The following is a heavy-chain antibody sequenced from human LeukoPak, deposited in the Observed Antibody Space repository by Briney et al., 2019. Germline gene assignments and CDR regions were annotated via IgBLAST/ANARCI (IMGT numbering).Heavy chain of an antibody. V-gene: IGHV4-34*01. J-gene: IGHJ4*02. CDR2: INHSGST. CDR3: ASGYSGYHFDH. Sequence: PSETLSLTCAVYGGSFSGYYWSWIRQPPGKGLEWIGEINHSGSTNYNPSLKSRVTISVDRSKNQFSLKLSSVTAADTAVYYCASGYSGYHFDHWGQGTLVTVSS. D-gene: IGHD5-12*01. CDR1: GGSFSGYY.